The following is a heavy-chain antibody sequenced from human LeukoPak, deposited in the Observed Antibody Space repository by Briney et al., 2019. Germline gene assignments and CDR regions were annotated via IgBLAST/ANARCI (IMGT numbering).Heavy chain of an antibody. J-gene: IGHJ4*02. CDR1: GFTFSRYA. D-gene: IGHD4-11*01. Sequence: GGSLRLSCAASGFTFSRYAMSWVRQAPGKGLEWVSVITGSGDSTYYADSVKGRFTISRDNSKNTLYLQMNSLRAEDTAVYNCAKGPNDDSNYSFDYWGQGTLVTVSS. V-gene: IGHV3-23*01. CDR2: ITGSGDST. CDR3: AKGPNDDSNYSFDY.